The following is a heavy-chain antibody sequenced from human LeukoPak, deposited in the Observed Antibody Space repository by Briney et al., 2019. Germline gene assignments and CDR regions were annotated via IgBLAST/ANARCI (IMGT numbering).Heavy chain of an antibody. CDR3: ARGKYYYDSTGYYPGGDY. Sequence: GGSLRLSCAASGFTFSSYWMSWVRQAPGKGLEWVANIKQDGSQKYYVDSMKGRFTISRDDAKNSLYLQMNSLRAEDTAVYYCARGKYYYDSTGYYPGGDYWGQGTLVTVSS. J-gene: IGHJ4*02. CDR1: GFTFSSYW. V-gene: IGHV3-7*01. CDR2: IKQDGSQK. D-gene: IGHD3-22*01.